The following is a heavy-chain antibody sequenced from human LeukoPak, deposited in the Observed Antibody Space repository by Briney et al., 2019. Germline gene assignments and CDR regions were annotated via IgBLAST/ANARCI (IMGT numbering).Heavy chain of an antibody. Sequence: SETLSLTCTVSGGSISSSSYYWGWIRQPPGKGLEWIGSIYYSGSTYYNPSLKSRVTISVDTSKNQFSLKLSSVTAADTAVYYCAREGPRGNSQFDYWGQGTLVTVSS. CDR3: AREGPRGNSQFDY. V-gene: IGHV4-39*02. J-gene: IGHJ4*02. CDR2: IYYSGST. D-gene: IGHD2/OR15-2a*01. CDR1: GGSISSSSYY.